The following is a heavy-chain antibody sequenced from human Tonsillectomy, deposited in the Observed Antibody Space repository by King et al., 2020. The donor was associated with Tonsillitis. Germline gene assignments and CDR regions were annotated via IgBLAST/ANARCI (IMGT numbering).Heavy chain of an antibody. CDR3: ARAQGVDTAMAYDY. J-gene: IGHJ4*02. CDR1: GFTFSSYS. D-gene: IGHD5-18*01. Sequence: VQLVESGGGLVKPGGSLRVSCAASGFTFSSYSMNWVRQAPGKGLEWVSSISSSSSYIYYADSMKGRFTISRDNAKNSLYLQMNSLRAEDTAVYYCARAQGVDTAMAYDYWGQGTLVTVSS. V-gene: IGHV3-21*01. CDR2: ISSSSSYI.